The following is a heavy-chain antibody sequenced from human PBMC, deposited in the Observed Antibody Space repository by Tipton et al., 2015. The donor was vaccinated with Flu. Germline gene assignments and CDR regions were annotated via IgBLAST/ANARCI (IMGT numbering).Heavy chain of an antibody. CDR3: AKDRDSSGYYPYYFDY. CDR1: GFTFDDYA. Sequence: SLRLSCAASGFTFDDYAMHWVRQAPGKGLEWVSLISWDGGSTYYADSVKGRFTISRDNSKNSLYLQMNSLRAEDTALYYCAKDRDSSGYYPYYFDYWGQGTLVTVSS. D-gene: IGHD3-22*01. CDR2: ISWDGGST. J-gene: IGHJ4*02. V-gene: IGHV3-43D*03.